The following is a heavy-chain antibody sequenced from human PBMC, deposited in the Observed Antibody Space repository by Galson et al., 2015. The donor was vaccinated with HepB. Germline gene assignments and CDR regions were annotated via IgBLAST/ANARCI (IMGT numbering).Heavy chain of an antibody. J-gene: IGHJ4*02. V-gene: IGHV5-51*01. Sequence: QSGAEVKKPGESLKISCKGSGYSFTSYWIGWVRQMPGKGLEWMGIIYPGDSDTRYSPSFQGQVTISADKSISTAYLQWSSLKASDTAMYYCARLTGQQVTIFGVGPYYFDYWGQGTLVTVSS. D-gene: IGHD3-3*01. CDR2: IYPGDSDT. CDR3: ARLTGQQVTIFGVGPYYFDY. CDR1: GYSFTSYW.